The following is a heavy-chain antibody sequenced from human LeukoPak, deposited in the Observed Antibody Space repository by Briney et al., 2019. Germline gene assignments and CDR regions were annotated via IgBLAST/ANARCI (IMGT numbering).Heavy chain of an antibody. J-gene: IGHJ4*02. CDR1: GFTFNSYG. V-gene: IGHV3-15*05. Sequence: GGSLRLSCATSGFTFNSYGMHWVRQAPGKGLEWVGRVKSKFDGGKIDYSASVKGRFTISRDDSRNTMYLQMNILKTEDTAVYYCTTEGSGYWGQGTLVTVSS. CDR3: TTEGSGY. CDR2: VKSKFDGGKI. D-gene: IGHD3-10*01.